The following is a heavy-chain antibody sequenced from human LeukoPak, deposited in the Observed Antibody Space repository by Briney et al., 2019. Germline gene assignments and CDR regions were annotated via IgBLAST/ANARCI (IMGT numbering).Heavy chain of an antibody. J-gene: IGHJ4*02. D-gene: IGHD3-22*01. CDR1: GFTFDDYT. V-gene: IGHV3-43*01. Sequence: GGSLRLSCAASGFTFDDYTMHWVRHAPGKGLEWVSLISWDGGSTYYADSVKGRFTISRDNSKNSLYLQMNSLRTEDTALYYRAKVSLHHSSGPFDYWGQGTLVTVSS. CDR3: AKVSLHHSSGPFDY. CDR2: ISWDGGST.